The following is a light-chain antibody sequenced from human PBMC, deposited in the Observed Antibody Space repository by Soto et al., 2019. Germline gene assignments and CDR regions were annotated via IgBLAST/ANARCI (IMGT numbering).Light chain of an antibody. CDR1: SSNVGHES. V-gene: IGLV1-51*01. CDR2: DNY. CDR3: GTWDSTLNVWM. Sequence: QSVLTQPPSVSAAPGQKVTISCSGNSSNVGHESVSWYQSLPGTAPKLLIYDNYKRPSGIPDRFSGSKSGTSATLGITGLQTGDEADYYCGTWDSTLNVWMFGGGTKLTVL. J-gene: IGLJ3*02.